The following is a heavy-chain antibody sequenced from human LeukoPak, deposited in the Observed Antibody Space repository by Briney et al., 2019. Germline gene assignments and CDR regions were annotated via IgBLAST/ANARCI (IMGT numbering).Heavy chain of an antibody. CDR2: IRHDGNNK. Sequence: GGSLRLSCAASGFTFSHYGMHWVRQAPGKGLEWAAYIRHDGNNKHYTDSVKGRFTISRDNSKNMLFLQMNSLRPEDTAVYYCAKPGVGTASAVGFDNWGQGTLVTVSS. V-gene: IGHV3-30*02. D-gene: IGHD1-1*01. CDR1: GFTFSHYG. CDR3: AKPGVGTASAVGFDN. J-gene: IGHJ4*02.